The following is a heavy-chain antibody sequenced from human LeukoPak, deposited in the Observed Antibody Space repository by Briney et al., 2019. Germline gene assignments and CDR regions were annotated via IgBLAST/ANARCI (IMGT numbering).Heavy chain of an antibody. CDR1: GGSISGSSYY. Sequence: SETLSLTCTVSGGSISGSSYYWGWIRQPPGKGLEWIGSIYYSGSTYYNPSFKSRVTISVDTSKNQFSLKLSSVTAADTAVYYCARVEQWLAQYYFDYWGQGTLVTVSS. CDR3: ARVEQWLAQYYFDY. J-gene: IGHJ4*02. CDR2: IYYSGST. D-gene: IGHD6-19*01. V-gene: IGHV4-39*07.